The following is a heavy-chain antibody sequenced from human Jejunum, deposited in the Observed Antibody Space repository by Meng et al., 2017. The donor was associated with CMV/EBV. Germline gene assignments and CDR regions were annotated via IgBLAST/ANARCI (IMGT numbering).Heavy chain of an antibody. Sequence: QRKLVQSAADVKNPGASVKVYCRASGYSFTDYYIHWVRQALEQGLEWMGWISPNTGATNFAQNFQGRVTMTRDTSVSATYMELSSLTSDDTAVYFCARDPGGSSPVFDYWGQGTLVTVSS. CDR1: GYSFTDYY. CDR3: ARDPGGSSPVFDY. D-gene: IGHD2-8*02. V-gene: IGHV1-2*02. CDR2: ISPNTGAT. J-gene: IGHJ4*01.